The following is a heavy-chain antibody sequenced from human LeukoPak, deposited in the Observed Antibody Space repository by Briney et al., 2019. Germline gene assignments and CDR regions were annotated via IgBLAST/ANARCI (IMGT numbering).Heavy chain of an antibody. CDR1: GYTFTGYY. V-gene: IGHV1-2*02. CDR2: INPNSGGT. Sequence: SVKVSCKASGYTFTGYYMHWVRQAPGQGLQWMGLINPNSGGTNYAQKFQGRVTMTRDTSISTAYMELSRLRADDTAVYYCARVKMRFWSGRGFDYWGQGTLVTVSS. J-gene: IGHJ4*02. D-gene: IGHD3-3*01. CDR3: ARVKMRFWSGRGFDY.